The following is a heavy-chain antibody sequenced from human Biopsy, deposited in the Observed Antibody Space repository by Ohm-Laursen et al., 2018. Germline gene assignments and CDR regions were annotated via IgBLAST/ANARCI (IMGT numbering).Heavy chain of an antibody. D-gene: IGHD6-6*01. J-gene: IGHJ6*02. V-gene: IGHV3-21*01. CDR2: ISETSSHI. CDR3: ARDSSRRAREGGMDV. Sequence: SLRLSCTASGFSVRSYDMNWVRQAPGKGLEWISYISETSSHIYDADSVRSRFTVARDIAKNSLYLQLNSLRVEDTAVYYCARDSSRRAREGGMDVWGQGTTVTVSS. CDR1: GFSVRSYD.